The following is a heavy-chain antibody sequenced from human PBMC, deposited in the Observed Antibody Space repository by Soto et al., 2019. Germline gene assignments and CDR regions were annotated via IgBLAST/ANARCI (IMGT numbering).Heavy chain of an antibody. CDR1: GYTLTELS. J-gene: IGHJ5*02. CDR2: FDPEDGET. Sequence: GASVKVSCKVSGYTLTELSMHWVRQAPGKGLEWMGGFDPEDGETIYAQKFQGRVTMTEDTSTDTAYMELSSLRSEDTAVYYCATRTNGSGSSNWFDPWGQGTLVTVSS. D-gene: IGHD3-10*01. CDR3: ATRTNGSGSSNWFDP. V-gene: IGHV1-24*01.